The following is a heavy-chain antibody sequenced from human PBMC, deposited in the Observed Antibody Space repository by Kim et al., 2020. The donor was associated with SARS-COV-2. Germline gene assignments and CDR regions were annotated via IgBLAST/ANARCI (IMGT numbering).Heavy chain of an antibody. CDR3: ARILIAAAPPYYYGMDV. Sequence: SETLSLTCTVSGGSISSGGYYWSWIRQHPGKGLEWIGYIYYSGSTYYNPSLKSRVTIAVDTSKNQFSLKLSSVTAADTAVYYCARILIAAAPPYYYGMDVWGQGTTVTVSS. D-gene: IGHD6-13*01. CDR1: GGSISSGGYY. CDR2: IYYSGST. V-gene: IGHV4-31*03. J-gene: IGHJ6*02.